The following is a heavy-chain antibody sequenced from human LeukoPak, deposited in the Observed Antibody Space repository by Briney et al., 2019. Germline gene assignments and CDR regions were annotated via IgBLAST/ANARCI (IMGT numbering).Heavy chain of an antibody. Sequence: GGSLRLSCAASGFTFSSYPMSWVRQAPGKGLEWVSAIGGSGGDTYYADSVEGRFTISRDNSKNTLYLQMNSLRAEDTAVYYCATSSGWYPKYFDYWGQGTLVTVSS. CDR2: IGGSGGDT. CDR1: GFTFSSYP. CDR3: ATSSGWYPKYFDY. V-gene: IGHV3-23*01. D-gene: IGHD6-19*01. J-gene: IGHJ4*02.